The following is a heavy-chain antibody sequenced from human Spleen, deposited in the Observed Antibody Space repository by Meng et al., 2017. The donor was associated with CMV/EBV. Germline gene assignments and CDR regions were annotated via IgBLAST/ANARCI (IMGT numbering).Heavy chain of an antibody. CDR2: INPSGGST. CDR3: ARAGDLASGYSSSWYSFDY. V-gene: IGHV1-46*01. J-gene: IGHJ4*02. CDR1: GYTFTSYY. Sequence: ASVKVSCKASGYTFTSYYMHWVRQAPGQGLEWMGIINPSGGSTSYAQKFQGRVTMTRDTSTSTVYMELSSLRSEDTAVYYCARAGDLASGYSSSWYSFDYWGQGTLVTVSS. D-gene: IGHD6-13*01.